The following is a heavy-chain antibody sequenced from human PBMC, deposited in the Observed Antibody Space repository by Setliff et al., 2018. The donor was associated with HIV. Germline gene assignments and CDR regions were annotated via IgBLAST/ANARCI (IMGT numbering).Heavy chain of an antibody. Sequence: SETLSLTCAVSGYSISSGYYWGWIRQPPGRGLEWIGSTYHSGNTYYNPSLKSRVTISVDKSKSQFSLKLNSVTAADTAVYYCARDHKYYYDSSGLDYWGQGTLVTVSS. J-gene: IGHJ4*02. CDR2: TYHSGNT. D-gene: IGHD3-22*01. CDR1: GYSISSGYY. V-gene: IGHV4-38-2*02. CDR3: ARDHKYYYDSSGLDY.